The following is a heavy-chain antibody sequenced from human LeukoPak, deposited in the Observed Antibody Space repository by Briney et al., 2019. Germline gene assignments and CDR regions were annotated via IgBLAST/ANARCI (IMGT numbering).Heavy chain of an antibody. V-gene: IGHV3-23*01. D-gene: IGHD2-2*01. Sequence: GGSLRLSCAASGFSFSSHGMSWVRQAPGKGLEWVSGIIGGAGSTYYADSAKGRFTISGDNSKNTLFLQMNSLRAEDTAVYYRAHGAMYQLDYWGQGTLVTVSS. CDR1: GFSFSSHG. CDR2: IIGGAGST. J-gene: IGHJ4*02. CDR3: AHGAMYQLDY.